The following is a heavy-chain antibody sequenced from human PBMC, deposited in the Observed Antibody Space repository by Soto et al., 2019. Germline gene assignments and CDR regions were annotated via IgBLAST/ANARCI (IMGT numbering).Heavy chain of an antibody. CDR2: IIPIFGTA. V-gene: IGHV1-69*13. CDR3: ARDGVAAAGNGMDV. D-gene: IGHD6-13*01. CDR1: GGTFSSYA. Sequence: SVKVSCKASGGTFSSYAISWVRQAPGQGLEWMGGIIPIFGTANYAQKFQGRVTITADESTGTAYMELSSLRSEDTAVYYCARDGVAAAGNGMDVWGQGTTVTV. J-gene: IGHJ6*02.